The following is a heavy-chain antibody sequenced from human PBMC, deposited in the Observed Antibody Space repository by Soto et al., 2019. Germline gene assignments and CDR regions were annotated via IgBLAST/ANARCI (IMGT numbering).Heavy chain of an antibody. CDR3: VRWGLMVYGAFDI. Sequence: SETLSLTCTVSGGSISSSSYYWGWIRQPPGKGLEWIGSIYYSGSTYYNPSLKSRVTISVDTSKNQFSLKLSSVTAADTAVYYCVRWGLMVYGAFDIWGQGIMVTVS. J-gene: IGHJ3*02. V-gene: IGHV4-39*01. CDR1: GGSISSSSYY. D-gene: IGHD2-8*01. CDR2: IYYSGST.